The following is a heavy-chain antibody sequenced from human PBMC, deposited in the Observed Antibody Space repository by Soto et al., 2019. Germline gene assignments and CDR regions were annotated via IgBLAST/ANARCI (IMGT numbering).Heavy chain of an antibody. CDR2: IYYSGST. D-gene: IGHD2-15*01. V-gene: IGHV4-59*01. Sequence: SETLSLTCTVSGGSISSYYWSWIRQPPGKGLEWIGYIYYSGSTNYNPSLKSRVTISVDTSKNQFSLKLSSVTAADTAVYYCARLQYTVVTALDIWGKGTMVPV. CDR1: GGSISSYY. J-gene: IGHJ3*02. CDR3: ARLQYTVVTALDI.